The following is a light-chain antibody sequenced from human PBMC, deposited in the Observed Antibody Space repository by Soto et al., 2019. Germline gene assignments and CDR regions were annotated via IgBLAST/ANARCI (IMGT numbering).Light chain of an antibody. V-gene: IGKV3-20*01. CDR1: QSVSSY. J-gene: IGKJ5*01. CDR3: QQYGNSPIT. CDR2: DAS. Sequence: EIVITQFPGPLAVFSGGRAPLSWRASQSVSSYFAWYQQKPRQAPRLLIYDASIRATGSPDRLSGSGSGTDFTLTISRLEPEDVAVYYCQQYGNSPITFGQGTRLEIK.